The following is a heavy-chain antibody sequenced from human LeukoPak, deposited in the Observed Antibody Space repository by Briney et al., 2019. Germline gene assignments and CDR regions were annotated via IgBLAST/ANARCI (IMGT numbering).Heavy chain of an antibody. V-gene: IGHV3-30-3*01. J-gene: IGHJ6*03. D-gene: IGHD1-26*01. CDR3: ARVRGSYYGYMDV. Sequence: GGSLRLSCAASGFAFSSYAMHWVRQGPGKGLEWVALVSYDGGSKYYADSVKGRITISRDNSKNTLHLQMNSLRTEDAAVYYCARVRGSYYGYMDVWGKGTTVTVSS. CDR2: VSYDGGSK. CDR1: GFAFSSYA.